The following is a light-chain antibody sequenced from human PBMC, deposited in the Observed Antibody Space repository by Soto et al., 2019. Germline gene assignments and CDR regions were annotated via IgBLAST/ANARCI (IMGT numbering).Light chain of an antibody. J-gene: IGLJ3*02. CDR2: GNR. CDR3: QAYDYSLTASV. Sequence: QSVLTQPPSASVTPGQWVTISCSGSSSNIGAGYDVHWYQQLPGAAPKLVIFGNRNRPSGVPERFSGSKSGTSASLAITGLQAEDEADYYCQAYDYSLTASVFGGGTKVTVL. CDR1: SSNIGAGYD. V-gene: IGLV1-40*01.